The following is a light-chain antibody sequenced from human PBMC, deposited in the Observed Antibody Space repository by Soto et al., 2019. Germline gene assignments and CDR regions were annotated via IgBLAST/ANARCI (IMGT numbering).Light chain of an antibody. J-gene: IGLJ3*02. Sequence: SHELTQPPSVSVAPGKTARITCGGNNIGGKSVHWYQLKPGQAPVLIIYNDGDRPSGIPERFSGSNSGNSATLTVSWGEAGAEADYYCQVWGSNADPYVLFGGATRVTVL. CDR2: NDG. CDR3: QVWGSNADPYVL. V-gene: IGLV3-21*04. CDR1: NIGGKS.